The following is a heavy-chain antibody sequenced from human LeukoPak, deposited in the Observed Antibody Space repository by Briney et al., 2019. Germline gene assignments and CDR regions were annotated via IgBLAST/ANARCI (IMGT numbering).Heavy chain of an antibody. CDR3: AKARGWDITMVRGVPDY. D-gene: IGHD3-10*01. Sequence: GGTLRLSYVASGFTFSTYGMSWVRQAPGKGLEWVSAISGSGGSTYYADSVKGRFTISRDNAKNSLYLQMNSLRAEDTAVYYCAKARGWDITMVRGVPDYWGQGTLVTVSS. V-gene: IGHV3-23*01. J-gene: IGHJ4*02. CDR1: GFTFSTYG. CDR2: ISGSGGST.